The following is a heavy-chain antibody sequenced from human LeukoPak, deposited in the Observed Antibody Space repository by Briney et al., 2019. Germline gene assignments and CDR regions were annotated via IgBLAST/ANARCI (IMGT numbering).Heavy chain of an antibody. CDR3: AGRNSSSWVPGAFDI. CDR1: GGSISSGSYY. V-gene: IGHV4-61*02. J-gene: IGHJ3*02. D-gene: IGHD6-13*01. CDR2: IYTSGST. Sequence: SQTLSLTCTVSGGSISSGSYYWSWIRQPAGKGLEWIGRIYTSGSTNYNPSLKSRVTISVDTSKNQFSLKLSSVTAADTAVYYCAGRNSSSWVPGAFDIWGQGTMVTVSS.